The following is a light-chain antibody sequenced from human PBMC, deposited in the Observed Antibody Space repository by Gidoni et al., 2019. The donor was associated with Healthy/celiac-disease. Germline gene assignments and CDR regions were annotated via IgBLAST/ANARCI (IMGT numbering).Light chain of an antibody. CDR1: SSNIGNNY. Sequence: QKVTISCSGSSSNIGNNYVSWYQQLPGTAPKLLIYDNNKRPSGIPDRFSGSKSGTSATLGITGLQTGDEADYYCGTWDSSLSAVVFGGGTKLTVL. V-gene: IGLV1-51*01. J-gene: IGLJ2*01. CDR2: DNN. CDR3: GTWDSSLSAVV.